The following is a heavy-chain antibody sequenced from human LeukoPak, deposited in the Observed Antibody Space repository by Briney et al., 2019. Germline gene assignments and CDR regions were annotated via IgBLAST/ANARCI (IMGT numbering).Heavy chain of an antibody. CDR3: ARECMDTTMVDAFDI. CDR1: GFXFSSYT. Sequence: GGSLRLSCAASGFXFSSYTMNWVRQAPGKGLEWVSSISSSSSAIYYAASVKGRFTISRDNAKNSLYLQMNSLRAEDTAVYYCARECMDTTMVDAFDIWGQGTMVTVSS. J-gene: IGHJ3*02. CDR2: ISSSSSAI. D-gene: IGHD5-18*01. V-gene: IGHV3-48*01.